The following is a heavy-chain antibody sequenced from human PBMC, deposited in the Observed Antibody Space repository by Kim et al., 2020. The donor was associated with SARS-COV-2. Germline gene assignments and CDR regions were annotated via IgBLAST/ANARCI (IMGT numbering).Heavy chain of an antibody. J-gene: IGHJ4*02. CDR3: ARAGGLQWLPRY. D-gene: IGHD6-19*01. Sequence: NYAQKFQGRVTITADKSTSTAYMELSSLRSEDTAVYYCARAGGLQWLPRYWGQGTLVTVSS. V-gene: IGHV1-69*04.